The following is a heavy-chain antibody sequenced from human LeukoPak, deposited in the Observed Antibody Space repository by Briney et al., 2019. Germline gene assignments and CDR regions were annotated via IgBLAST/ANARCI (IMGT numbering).Heavy chain of an antibody. J-gene: IGHJ4*02. V-gene: IGHV1-2*02. CDR2: INPNSGGT. D-gene: IGHD2-21*02. CDR1: GYTFTGYY. CDR3: TRAYCGGDCPSGGY. Sequence: VASVKVSCKASGYTFTGYYMHWVRQAPGQGLEWMGWINPNSGGTNYAQNFQGRVTMTRDTSVSTAYMELSRLRSDDTAVYYCTRAYCGGDCPSGGYWGQGTLVTVSS.